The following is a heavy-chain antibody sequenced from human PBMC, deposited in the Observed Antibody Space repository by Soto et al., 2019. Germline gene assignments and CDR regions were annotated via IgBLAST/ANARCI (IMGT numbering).Heavy chain of an antibody. V-gene: IGHV3-30-3*01. CDR3: AGYSTRGGLFDI. CDR2: ISYDGSNK. Sequence: QVQLVESGGGVVQPGRSLRLSFAASGFTFSSYAMHWVRQAPGKGLEWVAVISYDGSNKYYADSVKGRFIISRDNSKNKLYLQMNSRRAEDTAVYYCAGYSTRGGLFDIWGQGTIVTVSS. D-gene: IGHD5-12*01. CDR1: GFTFSSYA. J-gene: IGHJ3*02.